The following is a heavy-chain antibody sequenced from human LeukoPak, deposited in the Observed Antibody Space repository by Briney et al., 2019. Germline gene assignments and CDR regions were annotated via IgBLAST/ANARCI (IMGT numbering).Heavy chain of an antibody. Sequence: SETLSLTCAVYGGSFSGYYWSWIRQPPGKGLEWIGEINHSGSTNYNPSLKSRVTISVDTSKNQFSLKLSSVTAADTAVYYCARGKAIRTYYYGSGSYYNRGYYYMDVWGKGTTVTVSS. V-gene: IGHV4-34*01. CDR3: ARGKAIRTYYYGSGSYYNRGYYYMDV. CDR2: INHSGST. J-gene: IGHJ6*03. CDR1: GGSFSGYY. D-gene: IGHD3-10*01.